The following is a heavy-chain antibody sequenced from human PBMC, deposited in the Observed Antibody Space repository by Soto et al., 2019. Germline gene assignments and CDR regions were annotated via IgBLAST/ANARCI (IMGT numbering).Heavy chain of an antibody. CDR3: AKDLAGYYDSSGYYYYYGMDV. CDR1: GFTFSSYG. D-gene: IGHD3-22*01. CDR2: ISYDGSNK. Sequence: GGSLRLSCAASGFTFSSYGMHWVRQAPGKGLERVAVISYDGSNKYYADSVKGRFTISRDNSKNTLYLQMNSLRAEDTAVYYCAKDLAGYYDSSGYYYYYGMDVWGQGATVTVSS. V-gene: IGHV3-30*18. J-gene: IGHJ6*02.